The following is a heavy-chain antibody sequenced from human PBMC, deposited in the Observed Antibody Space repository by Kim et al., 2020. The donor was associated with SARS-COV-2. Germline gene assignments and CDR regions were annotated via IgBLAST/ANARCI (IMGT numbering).Heavy chain of an antibody. CDR3: ARDLGATLGY. CDR2: TI. Sequence: TIYYADSVKGRFTIYRDNAKNSLYLQMISLRAEDTAVYYWARDLGATLGYWGQGTLVTVSS. D-gene: IGHD1-26*01. J-gene: IGHJ4*02. V-gene: IGHV3-11*04.